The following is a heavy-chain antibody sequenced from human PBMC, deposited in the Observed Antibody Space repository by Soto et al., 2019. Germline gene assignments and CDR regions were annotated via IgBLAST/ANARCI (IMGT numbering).Heavy chain of an antibody. V-gene: IGHV4-34*01. J-gene: IGHJ5*02. CDR1: GGSFSGYY. CDR3: ARQLAVAGIWFDH. D-gene: IGHD6-19*01. Sequence: PSETLSLTCAVSGGSFSGYYWSWIRQPPGKGLEWIGEINHSGSTRYSPSFQGQVTISADKSISTAYLQWSSLKASDTAMYYCARQLAVAGIWFDHWGQGTLVTVSS. CDR2: INHSGST.